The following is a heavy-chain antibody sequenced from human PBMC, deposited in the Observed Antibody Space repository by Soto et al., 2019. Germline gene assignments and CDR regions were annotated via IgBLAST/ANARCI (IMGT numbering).Heavy chain of an antibody. J-gene: IGHJ6*02. D-gene: IGHD6-13*01. CDR2: IDTSGNT. CDR1: GGSISTYY. Sequence: PSETLSLPCTVSGGSISTYYWSWIRQPAGKGLEWIGRIDTSGNTNYNPSLKSRVTMSVDTSKKQFSLKLTSVTAADTAVYYCARYSSNWFQTEGMDVWGQGTTVTVSS. V-gene: IGHV4-4*07. CDR3: ARYSSNWFQTEGMDV.